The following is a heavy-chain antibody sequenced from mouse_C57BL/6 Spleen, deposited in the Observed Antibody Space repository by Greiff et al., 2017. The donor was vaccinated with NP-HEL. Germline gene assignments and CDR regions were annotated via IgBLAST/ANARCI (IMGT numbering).Heavy chain of an antibody. CDR2: ISSGSSTI. D-gene: IGHD2-5*01. Sequence: DVKLVESGGGLVKPGGSLKLSCAASGFTFSDYGMHWVRQAPEKGLEWVAYISSGSSTIYYADTVKGRFTISRDNAKNTLFLQMTSLRSEDTAMYYCARPYSYYSNSFAYWGQGTLVTVSA. CDR3: ARPYSYYSNSFAY. J-gene: IGHJ3*01. CDR1: GFTFSDYG. V-gene: IGHV5-17*01.